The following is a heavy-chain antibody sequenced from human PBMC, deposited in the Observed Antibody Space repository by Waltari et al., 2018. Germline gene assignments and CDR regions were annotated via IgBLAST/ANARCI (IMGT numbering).Heavy chain of an antibody. CDR1: GYLINSGYY. CDR2: IYHGGDK. D-gene: IGHD2-2*01. V-gene: IGHV4-38-2*01. Sequence: QVQLQESGPGLVRPSETLSLTCAVSGYLINSGYYWGWVRRTPGKGLQWIGTIYHGGDKFYNPSLESRVTMSLDTSKNQLFLKLTSVTAEDTAMYYCVRNGLGYCTSSTCYKNDDWGQGTLVTVSS. CDR3: VRNGLGYCTSSTCYKNDD. J-gene: IGHJ1*01.